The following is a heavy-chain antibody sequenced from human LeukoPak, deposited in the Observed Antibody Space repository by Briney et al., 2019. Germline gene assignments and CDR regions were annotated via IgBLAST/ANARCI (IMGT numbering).Heavy chain of an antibody. Sequence: GGSLRLSCVDSGFTFSTYSMNWVRQAPGKGLEWVSSISSSSSYIYYGDSVKGRFTISRDNAKNSLYLQMNSLRAEDTAVYYCAKKYSTGLDPWGQGTLVTVSS. V-gene: IGHV3-21*04. D-gene: IGHD1-26*01. CDR1: GFTFSTYS. CDR3: AKKYSTGLDP. CDR2: ISSSSSYI. J-gene: IGHJ5*02.